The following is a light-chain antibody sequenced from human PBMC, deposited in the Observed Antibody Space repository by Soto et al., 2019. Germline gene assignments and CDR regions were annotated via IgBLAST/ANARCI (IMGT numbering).Light chain of an antibody. Sequence: QSALAQPASVSGSPGQSITISCTGTSSDVGAYNSVSWYQQHPHRAPQVIIYKGTQRPSGVSNRFSGSKSGNTASLTISGLQAEDEADYYCSSYTTDSRLFGTGTKLTVL. CDR2: KGT. J-gene: IGLJ1*01. CDR1: SSDVGAYNS. V-gene: IGLV2-14*02. CDR3: SSYTTDSRL.